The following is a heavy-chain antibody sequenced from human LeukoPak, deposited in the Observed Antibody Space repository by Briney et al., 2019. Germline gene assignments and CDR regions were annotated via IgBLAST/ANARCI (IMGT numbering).Heavy chain of an antibody. CDR3: ARAAGPGDYIMDY. CDR1: GYTFSSHG. J-gene: IGHJ4*02. Sequence: ASVKVSCKPSGYTFSSHGMHWVRQAPGQRLEWMGLINGGNGNTEYSQKYQGRVTITRDTSATTEYMELSSLRSEDTAVYYCARAAGPGDYIMDYWGQGTLVTVSS. V-gene: IGHV1-3*01. D-gene: IGHD3-16*01. CDR2: INGGNGNT.